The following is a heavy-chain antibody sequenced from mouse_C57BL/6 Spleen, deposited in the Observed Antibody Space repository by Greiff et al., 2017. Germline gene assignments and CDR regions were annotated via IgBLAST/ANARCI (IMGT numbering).Heavy chain of an antibody. V-gene: IGHV1-81*01. CDR3: ARGGSSYVDAMDY. J-gene: IGHJ4*01. Sequence: VQLQQSGAELARPGASVKLSCKASGYTFTSYGISWVKQRTGQGLEWIGEIYPRSGNTYYNEKFKGKATLTADKSSSTAYMELRSLTSEDSAVYFCARGGSSYVDAMDYWGQGTAVTVSS. D-gene: IGHD1-1*01. CDR1: GYTFTSYG. CDR2: IYPRSGNT.